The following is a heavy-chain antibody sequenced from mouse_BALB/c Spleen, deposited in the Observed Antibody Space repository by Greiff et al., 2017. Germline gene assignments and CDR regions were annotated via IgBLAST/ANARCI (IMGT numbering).Heavy chain of an antibody. CDR3: ARDYYDLHWYFDV. Sequence: VQLVESGAELVRPGSSVKISCKASGYAFSSYWLNWVKQRPGPGLEWIGQIYPGDGDTNYNGKFKGKATLTADKSSSTAYMQLSSLTSEDSAVYFCARDYYDLHWYFDVWGAGTTVTVSS. CDR2: IYPGDGDT. D-gene: IGHD2-4*01. V-gene: IGHV1-80*01. J-gene: IGHJ1*01. CDR1: GYAFSSYW.